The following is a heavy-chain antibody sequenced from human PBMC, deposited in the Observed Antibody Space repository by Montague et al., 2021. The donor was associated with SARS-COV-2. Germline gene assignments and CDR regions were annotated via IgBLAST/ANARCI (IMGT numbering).Heavy chain of an antibody. Sequence: YHDYAPSSKSRIIINADTSKNQLSLQLSSVNPDDTAVYYCARDSELGNEALDIWGRGTMVTVYS. J-gene: IGHJ3*02. V-gene: IGHV6-1*01. CDR3: ARDSELGNEALDI. D-gene: IGHD7-27*01. CDR2: YH.